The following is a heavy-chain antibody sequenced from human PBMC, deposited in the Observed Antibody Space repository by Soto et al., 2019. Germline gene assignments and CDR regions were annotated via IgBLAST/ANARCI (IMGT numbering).Heavy chain of an antibody. J-gene: IGHJ5*02. Sequence: GGSLRLSCAASGFTFSSYWMSWVRQAPGKGLEWVANIKQDGSEKYYVDSVKGRFTISRDNAKNSLYLQMNSLRAEDTAVYYCARDGNDFWSGPNWFDPWGQGTLVTVSS. CDR3: ARDGNDFWSGPNWFDP. V-gene: IGHV3-7*05. CDR1: GFTFSSYW. D-gene: IGHD3-3*01. CDR2: IKQDGSEK.